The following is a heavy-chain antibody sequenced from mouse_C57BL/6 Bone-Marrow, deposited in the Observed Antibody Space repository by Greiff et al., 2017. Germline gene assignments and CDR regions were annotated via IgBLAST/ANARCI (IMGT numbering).Heavy chain of an antibody. CDR1: GYTFTSYW. V-gene: IGHV1-59*01. D-gene: IGHD2-4*01. CDR3: ARTDYDYEGFAY. Sequence: QVQLQQPGAELVRPGTSVKLSCKASGYTFTSYWMHWVKQRPGQGLEWIGVIDPSDSYTNYNQKFKGKATLTVDTSSSTAYMQLSSLTSEDSAVYYCARTDYDYEGFAYWGQGTLVTVSA. CDR2: IDPSDSYT. J-gene: IGHJ3*01.